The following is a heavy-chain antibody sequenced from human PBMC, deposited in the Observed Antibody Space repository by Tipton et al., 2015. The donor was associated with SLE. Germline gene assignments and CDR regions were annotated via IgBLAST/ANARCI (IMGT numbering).Heavy chain of an antibody. J-gene: IGHJ3*02. CDR1: GYTFSTYI. CDR2: MIPIFGTP. CDR3: ARCRGVLGTTDGFDI. V-gene: IGHV1-69*01. D-gene: IGHD3-10*01. Sequence: QLVQSGAEAEKPGASVKVSCKTSGYTFSTYILNWVRQAPGQGLEWMGGMIPIFGTPNYAQEFQGRVTITTDESASTAYMELSSLRSDDTAVYYCARCRGVLGTTDGFDIWGQGTVVTVSS.